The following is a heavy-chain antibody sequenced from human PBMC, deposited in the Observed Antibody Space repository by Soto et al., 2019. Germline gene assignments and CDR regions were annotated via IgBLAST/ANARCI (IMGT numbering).Heavy chain of an antibody. CDR1: GFTFSEHW. Sequence: GGSLRLSCAASGFTFSEHWMNWVRQAPGKGLEWVANIKQDGSEKHYVDSVKGRLTISRDNAKNSLYLQMNSLRVEDTAVYYCARLRSGYWGQGTLVTVSS. CDR2: IKQDGSEK. D-gene: IGHD3-16*02. CDR3: ARLRSGY. V-gene: IGHV3-7*01. J-gene: IGHJ4*02.